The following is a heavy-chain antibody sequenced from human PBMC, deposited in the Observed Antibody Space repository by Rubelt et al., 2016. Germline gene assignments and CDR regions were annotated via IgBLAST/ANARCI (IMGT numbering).Heavy chain of an antibody. V-gene: IGHV3-7*01. J-gene: IGHJ5*02. Sequence: EVQLLESGGGLGTAWGTASEFTFSSYALSWVRQAPGKGLEWVANLRQDGSATYYVDSVKGRFTISSENAKNSRYVQLNSLRAEDKALYYCVRVNGYYGGAMDAWGQGTLVTVSS. CDR2: LRQDGSAT. CDR3: VRVNGYYGGAMDA. D-gene: IGHD1-26*01. CDR1: EFTFSSYA.